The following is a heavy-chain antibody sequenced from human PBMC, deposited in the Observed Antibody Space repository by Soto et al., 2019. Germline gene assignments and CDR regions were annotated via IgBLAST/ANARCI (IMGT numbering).Heavy chain of an antibody. J-gene: IGHJ4*02. CDR3: ATRGGGGGY. CDR1: GFTVSNNY. CDR2: IYSGGYT. V-gene: IGHV3-53*01. D-gene: IGHD3-16*01. Sequence: EVQLVESGGGLIQPGGSLRLSCAVSGFTVSNNYMSWVRQAPGKGLEGVSVIYSGGYTAYGDSVKGRFTISRDNSKNTLYLKINGRGAHDRPVYFGATRGGGGGYWGQGTLVTVSS.